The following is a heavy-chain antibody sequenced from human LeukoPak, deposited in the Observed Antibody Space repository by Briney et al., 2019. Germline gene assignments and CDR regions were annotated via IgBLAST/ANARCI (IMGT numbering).Heavy chain of an antibody. Sequence: SRTLSLTCAISGFSVSSNRAAWNWITQSPSRGLECLIRTYYRSKSYTGYAACVKGRIIINANTSKNQFSLQLGYVTPEDTAVYYCARGCDWEHYWGQGTLVTVSS. CDR3: ARGCDWEHY. CDR2: TYYRSKSYT. CDR1: GFSVSSNRAA. V-gene: IGHV6-1*01. D-gene: IGHD2-21*01. J-gene: IGHJ4*02.